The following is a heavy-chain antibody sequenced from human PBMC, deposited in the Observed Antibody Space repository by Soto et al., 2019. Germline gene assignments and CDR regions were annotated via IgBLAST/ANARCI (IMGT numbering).Heavy chain of an antibody. CDR1: GYSFTSYW. J-gene: IGHJ6*03. CDR2: IYPGDSDT. D-gene: IGHD6-13*01. V-gene: IGHV5-51*01. Sequence: PGESLKISCKGSGYSFTSYWIGWVRQMPGKGLEWMGIIYPGDSDTRYSPSFQGQVTISADKSISTAYLQWSSLKASDTAMYYCARHNSAHPRHYYYYMDVWGKGTTVTVSS. CDR3: ARHNSAHPRHYYYYMDV.